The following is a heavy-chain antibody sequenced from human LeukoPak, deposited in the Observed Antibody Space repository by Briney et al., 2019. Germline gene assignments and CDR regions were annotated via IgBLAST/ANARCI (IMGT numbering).Heavy chain of an antibody. Sequence: PSETLSLTCTVSGGSISSYYWSWIRQPPGKGLEWIGNIFCSGSTNYNPSLKSRVTISLDTSKNQFSLKLTSVSAADTAVYYCAREGGSYYHWFDPWGQGTLVTVSS. CDR1: GGSISSYY. CDR3: AREGGSYYHWFDP. CDR2: IFCSGST. V-gene: IGHV4-59*01. J-gene: IGHJ5*02. D-gene: IGHD1-26*01.